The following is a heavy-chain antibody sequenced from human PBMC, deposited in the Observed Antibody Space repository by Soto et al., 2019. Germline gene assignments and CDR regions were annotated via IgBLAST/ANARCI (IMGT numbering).Heavy chain of an antibody. D-gene: IGHD1-26*01. V-gene: IGHV1-69*14. Sequence: VQLTQSETQLKQPGSSMKVSCQTSGDTFNFHSLNCVRQAPGHGLEWLGGVLPLYKEAIYAPKFQGRVTIKADSSTKTVYLERTSLRSDDSAVYFCARDQGGRLLSTWFDSWGQGTTVTVS. J-gene: IGHJ5*02. CDR2: VLPLYKEA. CDR3: ARDQGGRLLSTWFDS. CDR1: GDTFNFHS.